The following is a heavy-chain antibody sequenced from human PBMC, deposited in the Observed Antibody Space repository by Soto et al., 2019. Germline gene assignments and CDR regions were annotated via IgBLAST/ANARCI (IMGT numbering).Heavy chain of an antibody. CDR2: IVPIFGTA. J-gene: IGHJ6*02. CDR1: GGTFSSYA. V-gene: IGHV1-69*13. D-gene: IGHD4-4*01. CDR3: ARAFSVGEMTTVTAIANYYGMDV. Sequence: ASVKVSCKASGGTFSSYAISWVRQAPGQGLEWMGGIVPIFGTANYAQKFQGRVTITADESTSTAYMELSSLRSEDTAVYYCARAFSVGEMTTVTAIANYYGMDVWGQGTTVTVSS.